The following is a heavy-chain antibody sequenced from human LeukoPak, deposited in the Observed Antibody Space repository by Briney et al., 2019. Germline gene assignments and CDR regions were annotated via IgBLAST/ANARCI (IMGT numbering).Heavy chain of an antibody. V-gene: IGHV3-30*18. D-gene: IGHD1-1*01. CDR2: MSYNGQIT. J-gene: IGHJ4*02. CDR3: AKVQLERRELLPNFDS. CDR1: GFTFSSYG. Sequence: PVGSLRLSCAASGFTFSSYGMHWVRQAPGKGLEWVAVMSYNGQITYYADSVKGRFTISRDNSQNMLYLQMNSLRVDDTSVYYCAKVQLERRELLPNFDSWGQGTLVTVSS.